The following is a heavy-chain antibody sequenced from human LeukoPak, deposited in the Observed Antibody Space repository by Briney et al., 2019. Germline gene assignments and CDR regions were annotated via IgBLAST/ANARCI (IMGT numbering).Heavy chain of an antibody. CDR2: IYHSGST. CDR1: GGSISSGGYS. Sequence: SETLSLTCAVSGGSISSGGYSWSWIRQPPGKGLEWIGYIYHSGSTYYNPSLKSRVTISVDRSKNQFSLKLSSVTAADTAVYYCARGPPGDYAIDHWFDPWGLGTLVTVSS. D-gene: IGHD4-17*01. J-gene: IGHJ5*02. CDR3: ARGPPGDYAIDHWFDP. V-gene: IGHV4-30-2*01.